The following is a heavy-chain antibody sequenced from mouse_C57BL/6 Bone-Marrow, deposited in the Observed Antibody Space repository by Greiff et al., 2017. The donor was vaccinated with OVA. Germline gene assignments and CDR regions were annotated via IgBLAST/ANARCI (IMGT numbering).Heavy chain of an antibody. CDR1: GFTFSSYG. CDR2: ISSGGSYT. V-gene: IGHV5-6*01. CDR3: ARPPFITTDWFAY. D-gene: IGHD1-1*01. J-gene: IGHJ3*01. Sequence: EVMLVESGGDLVKPGGSLKLSCAASGFTFSSYGMSWVRQTPDKRLEWVATISSGGSYTYYPDSVKGRFTISRDNAKKTLYLQMSSLKSEDTAMYFCARPPFITTDWFAYWGQRTLGTVSA.